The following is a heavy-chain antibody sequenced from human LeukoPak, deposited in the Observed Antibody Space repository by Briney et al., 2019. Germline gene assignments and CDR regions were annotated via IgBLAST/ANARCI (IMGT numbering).Heavy chain of an antibody. CDR1: GGSISSGGYS. CDR3: ARRGAFNALNC. Sequence: PSETLSLTCAVSGGSISSGGYSWSWIRQPPGKGLEWIGYIYHSGSTYYNPSLKSRVTISVDRSKNQFSLKLSSVTAADTAVYYCARRGAFNALNCWGRGTLVTVSS. D-gene: IGHD2-15*01. J-gene: IGHJ4*02. V-gene: IGHV4-30-2*01. CDR2: IYHSGST.